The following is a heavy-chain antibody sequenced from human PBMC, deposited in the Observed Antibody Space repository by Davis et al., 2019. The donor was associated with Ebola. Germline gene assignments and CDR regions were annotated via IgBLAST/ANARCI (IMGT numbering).Heavy chain of an antibody. V-gene: IGHV3-20*04. Sequence: GESLKISCEGSGFKFDDYCMTWVRQAPGKGLEWVSGINWDGGRTGYADSVKGRFTISRNNAKNSLYLQMDSLRSEDTAFYYCARAGYGDSWVRFDSWGQGTLVTVSS. CDR1: GFKFDDYC. CDR2: INWDGGRT. D-gene: IGHD4-17*01. J-gene: IGHJ5*01. CDR3: ARAGYGDSWVRFDS.